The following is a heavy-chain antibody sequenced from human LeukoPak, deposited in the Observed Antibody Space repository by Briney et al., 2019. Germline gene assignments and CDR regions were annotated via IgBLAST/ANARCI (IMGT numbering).Heavy chain of an antibody. CDR1: GFSLSTSGVG. V-gene: IGHV2-5*02. CDR2: IYWDDDK. D-gene: IGHD5-18*01. J-gene: IGHJ5*02. CDR3: AHRKVDTPMGP. Sequence: SGPTLVNPPHTLTLTCTFSGFSLSTSGVGVGWIRQPPGKALEWLAYIYWDDDKRYSPSLKSRLTITKDTSKNQVVLTVTNMGPVDTGTYYCAHRKVDTPMGPWGQGTLVTVSS.